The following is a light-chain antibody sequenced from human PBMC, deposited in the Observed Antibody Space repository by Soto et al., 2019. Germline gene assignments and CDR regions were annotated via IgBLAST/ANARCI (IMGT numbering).Light chain of an antibody. V-gene: IGKV1-5*01. CDR3: QQYNSYSPT. Sequence: DIQMTQSPSTLSASVGDRFTITCRASQSISSWLAWYQQKPGKAPKLLIYDASSLESGVPSRFSGSGSGTEFTLTISSLQPDDFATYYCQQYNSYSPTLGQGTKVDIK. J-gene: IGKJ1*01. CDR2: DAS. CDR1: QSISSW.